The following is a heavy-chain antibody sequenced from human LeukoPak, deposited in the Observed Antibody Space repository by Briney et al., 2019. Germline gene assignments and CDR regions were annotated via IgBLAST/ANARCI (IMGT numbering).Heavy chain of an antibody. D-gene: IGHD3-10*01. CDR3: AIAGDKGRITMVRGNAPPAN. Sequence: GGSLRLSCAASGFTFSNFWMNWVRQAPGKGLVWVSRINTDGSGTTYADSVKGRFTISRDNAKNSLYLQMNSLRAEDTAVYYCAIAGDKGRITMVRGNAPPANLGQGTLVTVSS. J-gene: IGHJ4*02. CDR1: GFTFSNFW. V-gene: IGHV3-74*01. CDR2: INTDGSGT.